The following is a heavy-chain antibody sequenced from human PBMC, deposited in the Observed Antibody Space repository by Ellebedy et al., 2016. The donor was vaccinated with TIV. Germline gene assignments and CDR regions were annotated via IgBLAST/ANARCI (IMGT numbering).Heavy chain of an antibody. D-gene: IGHD3-22*01. CDR2: MFHSGST. CDR1: GSSISSGYY. V-gene: IGHV4-38-2*01. J-gene: IGHJ3*02. CDR3: ATSYDSSGYYDDDAFDI. Sequence: MPSETLSLTCSVSGSSISSGYYWGWIRQPPGRGLEWIGSMFHSGSTYYSPSLKSRVTISVDTSKNQLSLRLSSVTAAETAVYYCATSYDSSGYYDDDAFDIWGQGTMVTVSS.